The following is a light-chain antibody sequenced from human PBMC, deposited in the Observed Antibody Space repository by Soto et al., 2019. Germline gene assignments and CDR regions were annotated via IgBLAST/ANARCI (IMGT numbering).Light chain of an antibody. CDR3: AAWDDSLSGLV. CDR2: RNN. CDR1: SSNIGSTY. J-gene: IGLJ3*02. V-gene: IGLV1-47*01. Sequence: QSVLTQPPSASGTPGQRVTISCSGRSSNIGSTYVYWYQQLPGTAPKLLIYRNNQRPSGVPDRFSGSKSGTSASLAISGLRSEDEDDYYCAAWDDSLSGLVFGGGTKLTVL.